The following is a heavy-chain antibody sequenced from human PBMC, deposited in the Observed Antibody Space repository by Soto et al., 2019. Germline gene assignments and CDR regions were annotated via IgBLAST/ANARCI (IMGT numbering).Heavy chain of an antibody. CDR3: ARGLTMGQLPSHFDH. D-gene: IGHD3-16*01. J-gene: IGHJ5*02. CDR2: VHSSGIT. V-gene: IGHV4-61*01. CDR1: GGSVSNDNFY. Sequence: LSLTCTVSGGSVSNDNFYWSWIRQPPGKGLEWIGYVHSSGITNYNPPLKRRVTISADTSRNQFSLRLSSVTAADTAVYYCARGLTMGQLPSHFDHWGQGTLVTVSS.